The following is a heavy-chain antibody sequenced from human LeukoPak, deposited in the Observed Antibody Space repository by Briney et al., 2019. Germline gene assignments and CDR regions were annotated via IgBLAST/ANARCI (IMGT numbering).Heavy chain of an antibody. J-gene: IGHJ4*02. V-gene: IGHV4-4*07. CDR3: ARYAVAGMALYY. CDR1: GGSISSYY. D-gene: IGHD6-19*01. CDR2: IYTSGST. Sequence: SETLSLTCTVSGGSISSYYWSWIRQPAGKGLEWIGRIYTSGSTNYNPSLKSRVTMSVDTSKNQFSLKLSSVTAADMAVYYCARYAVAGMALYYWGQGTLVTVSS.